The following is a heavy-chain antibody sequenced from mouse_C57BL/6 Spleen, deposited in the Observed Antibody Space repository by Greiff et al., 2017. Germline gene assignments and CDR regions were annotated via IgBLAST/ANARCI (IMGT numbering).Heavy chain of an antibody. J-gene: IGHJ2*01. CDR1: GYTFTSSD. Sequence: VQLQQSGPELVKPGASVKLSCKASGYTFTSSDINWVKQRPGQGLEWIGWIYPRDGSTKYNEKFKGKATVTVDTSSSTAYMELHSLTSEDSAVYFWARSDYGSSYEYYFDYWGQGTTLTVSS. CDR2: IYPRDGST. D-gene: IGHD1-1*01. V-gene: IGHV1-85*01. CDR3: ARSDYGSSYEYYFDY.